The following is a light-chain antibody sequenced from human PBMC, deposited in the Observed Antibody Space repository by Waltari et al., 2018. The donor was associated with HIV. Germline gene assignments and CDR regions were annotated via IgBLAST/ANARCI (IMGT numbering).Light chain of an antibody. CDR3: SSYANKNGFYVV. CDR1: NSDIGGYNY. V-gene: IGLV2-8*01. J-gene: IGLJ2*01. Sequence: QSALTQPPSASGSPGQSVTISCTGTNSDIGGYNYVSWYQQHPGKAPQLGISEVTKRPSGVPGRLSGSKSGTTASLTVSGIQAEDEADYYCSSYANKNGFYVVFGGGTRLTVL. CDR2: EVT.